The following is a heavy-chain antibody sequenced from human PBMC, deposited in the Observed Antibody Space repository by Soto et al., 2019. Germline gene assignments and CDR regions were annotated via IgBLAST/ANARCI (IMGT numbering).Heavy chain of an antibody. D-gene: IGHD2-21*01. CDR3: ASARHIGP. CDR2: IKQDGSES. V-gene: IGHV3-7*01. Sequence: QPVGSLRLSCAASGFTFSNYWMSWVRQAPGKGLEWVANIKQDGSESNYADSVKGRFTISRDNAENSLYLQMTSLRAEDTAVYYCASARHIGPWGQGTLVTVSS. J-gene: IGHJ5*02. CDR1: GFTFSNYW.